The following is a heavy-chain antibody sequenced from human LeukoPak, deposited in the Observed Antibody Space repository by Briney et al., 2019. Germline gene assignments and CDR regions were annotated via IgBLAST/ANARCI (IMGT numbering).Heavy chain of an antibody. CDR3: AKSGGYSSSWADFFDY. Sequence: PGGSLRLPCAASGFTFSSYGMSWVRQAPGKGLEWVSAISGSGGSTYYADSVKGRFTISRDNSKNTLYLQMNSLRAEDTAVYYCAKSGGYSSSWADFFDYWGQGTLVTVSS. CDR2: ISGSGGST. J-gene: IGHJ4*02. D-gene: IGHD6-13*01. V-gene: IGHV3-23*01. CDR1: GFTFSSYG.